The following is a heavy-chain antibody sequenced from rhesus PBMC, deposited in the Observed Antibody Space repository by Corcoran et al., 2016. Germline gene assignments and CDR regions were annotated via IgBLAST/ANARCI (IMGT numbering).Heavy chain of an antibody. J-gene: IGHJ4*01. Sequence: QVQLQESGPGLVKPSETLSLTCAVYGGSISSSNWWSWIRQPPGKGLEWIGYISVSSGSTYYNPSLKSRVTISTDTSNNQFSLKLSSVTAADTAVYYCARASYEDDYGYYYTDFDYWGQGVLVTVSS. CDR2: ISVSSGST. CDR1: GGSISSSNW. V-gene: IGHV4-65*01. D-gene: IGHD3-9*01. CDR3: ARASYEDDYGYYYTDFDY.